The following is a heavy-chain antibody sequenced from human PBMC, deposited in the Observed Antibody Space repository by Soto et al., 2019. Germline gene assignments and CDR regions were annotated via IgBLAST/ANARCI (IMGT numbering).Heavy chain of an antibody. CDR2: IYYSGST. V-gene: IGHV4-59*01. J-gene: IGHJ1*01. Sequence: QVQLQESGPGLVKPSETLSLTCTASGGSISSYYWSWIRQPPGKGVEWIGYIYYSGSTNYNPSLKSRVTISVDTSKNQFSLKLSSVTAADTAVDYCARGYGDWAEDFQHWGQGTLVTVSS. CDR3: ARGYGDWAEDFQH. D-gene: IGHD4-17*01. CDR1: GGSISSYY.